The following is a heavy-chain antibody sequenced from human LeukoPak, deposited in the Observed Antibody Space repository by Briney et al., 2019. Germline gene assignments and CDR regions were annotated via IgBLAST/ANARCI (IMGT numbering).Heavy chain of an antibody. CDR2: IVVSSGNT. CDR1: GFTFTSSA. CDR3: AARSSYSSGWNFDY. Sequence: GASVKVSCKASGFTFTSSAVQWVRQARGQRLEWIGWIVVSSGNTNCAQKFQERVTITRDMSTSTAYMELSSLRSEDTAVYYCAARSSYSSGWNFDYWGQGTLVTVSS. V-gene: IGHV1-58*01. D-gene: IGHD6-19*01. J-gene: IGHJ4*02.